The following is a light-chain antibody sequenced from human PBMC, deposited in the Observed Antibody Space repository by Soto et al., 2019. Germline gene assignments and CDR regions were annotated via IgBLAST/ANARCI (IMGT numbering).Light chain of an antibody. CDR1: QSVSRD. J-gene: IGKJ5*01. CDR3: EQYNHRPPVT. V-gene: IGKV3-15*01. CDR2: HAS. Sequence: EIGMTQSPATLSVSPGERATLSCRASQSVSRDLVWYQQKPCQAPRLLIYHASIRATDIPARFSGSGSGREFTLTINSLQSEDFALYYSEQYNHRPPVTCGQGTRLEIK.